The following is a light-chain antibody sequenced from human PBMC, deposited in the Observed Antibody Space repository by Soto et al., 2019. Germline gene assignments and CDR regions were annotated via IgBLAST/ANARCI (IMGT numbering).Light chain of an antibody. J-gene: IGKJ2*01. Sequence: EIVLTQSPGTLSLSPGERATLSCRASQSVSSNYLAWYQQKPGQAPRLLIYGASSRATGFPDRFSGSGSGADFTLTISRLEPEDFAVYYCQLYGTSPGTFGQGTKLEIK. CDR3: QLYGTSPGT. CDR1: QSVSSNY. CDR2: GAS. V-gene: IGKV3-20*01.